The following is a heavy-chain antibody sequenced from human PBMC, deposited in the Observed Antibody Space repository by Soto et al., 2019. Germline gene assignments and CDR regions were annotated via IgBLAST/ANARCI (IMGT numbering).Heavy chain of an antibody. J-gene: IGHJ4*02. CDR2: IYHSGST. Sequence: QLQLQESGSGLVKPSQTLSLTCAVSGGSISSGGYSCNWIRHRPGKGLEWIGYIYHSGSTYYNPSLKSRVTISVDMSKNQFSLKLSSVPAADTAVYDSALGMTAVTTFDYWGQGTMVTVSS. V-gene: IGHV4-30-2*01. D-gene: IGHD4-17*01. CDR3: ALGMTAVTTFDY. CDR1: GGSISSGGYS.